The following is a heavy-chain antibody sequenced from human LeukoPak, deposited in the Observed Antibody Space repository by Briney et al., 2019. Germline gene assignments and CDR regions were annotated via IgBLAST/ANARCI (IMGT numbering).Heavy chain of an antibody. CDR3: ARMALDGGDSIGFDS. D-gene: IGHD2-21*02. CDR2: INPNIGDA. V-gene: IGHV1-2*02. J-gene: IGHJ5*01. Sequence: ASVKVSCKASGCTFTDYFIHWVRQAPGQGREWKGWINPNIGDASYAQKFQDRVTMTRDRSINTAYMELSRLTSDDTAVYYCARMALDGGDSIGFDSWGQGTLVTVSS. CDR1: GCTFTDYF.